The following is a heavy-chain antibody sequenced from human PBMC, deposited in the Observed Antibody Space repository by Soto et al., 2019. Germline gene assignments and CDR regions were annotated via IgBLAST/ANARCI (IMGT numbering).Heavy chain of an antibody. CDR3: TRVGMPLIWGSYRLWY. Sequence: PGGSLRLSCTASGFTFGDYAMSWFRQAPGKGLEWVGFIRSKAYGGTTEYDASVKGRFTISRDDSKRIAYLQMNSLKTVDTALYYCTRVGMPLIWGSYRLWYWGQGTLVTVSS. V-gene: IGHV3-49*03. CDR1: GFTFGDYA. J-gene: IGHJ4*02. D-gene: IGHD3-16*02. CDR2: IRSKAYGGTT.